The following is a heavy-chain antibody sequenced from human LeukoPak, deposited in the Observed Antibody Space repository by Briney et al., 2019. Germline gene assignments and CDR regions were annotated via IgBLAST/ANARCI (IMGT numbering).Heavy chain of an antibody. Sequence: KPSETLSLTCSVSGDSISSGGYYWGWIRQPPGKGLEWIGSIYYSGSTYYNPSLKSRVTISVDTSKNQFSLKLSSVTAADTAVYYCATSLNRPNWFDPWGQGTLVTVSS. V-gene: IGHV4-39*01. CDR2: IYYSGST. D-gene: IGHD1-14*01. CDR1: GDSISSGGYY. CDR3: ATSLNRPNWFDP. J-gene: IGHJ5*02.